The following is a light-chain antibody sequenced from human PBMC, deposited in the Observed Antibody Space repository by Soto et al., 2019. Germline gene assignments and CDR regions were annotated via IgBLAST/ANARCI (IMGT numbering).Light chain of an antibody. V-gene: IGLV3-9*01. CDR2: RDN. J-gene: IGLJ2*01. CDR3: QVWDSSTVV. CDR1: NIGTKS. Sequence: SYELTQPLSVSVALGQTARITCGGNNIGTKSVHWYQQKPGQAPVLVIYRDNNRPSGIPARFSGSNSGNTATLTISRAQAGDEADYSCQVWDSSTVVFGGGTKLTVL.